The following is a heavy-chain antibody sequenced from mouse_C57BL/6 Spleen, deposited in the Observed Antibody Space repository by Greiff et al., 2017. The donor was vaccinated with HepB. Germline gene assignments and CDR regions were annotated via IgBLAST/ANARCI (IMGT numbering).Heavy chain of an antibody. Sequence: VQLQQSGPELVKPGASVKISCKASGYAFSSSWMNWVKQRPGKGLEWIGRIYPGDGDTNYNGKFKGKATLTADKSSSTAYMQLSSLTSEDSAVYFCARSRLYYGSSYDFDYWGQGTTLTVSS. D-gene: IGHD1-1*01. V-gene: IGHV1-82*01. CDR1: GYAFSSSW. J-gene: IGHJ2*01. CDR3: ARSRLYYGSSYDFDY. CDR2: IYPGDGDT.